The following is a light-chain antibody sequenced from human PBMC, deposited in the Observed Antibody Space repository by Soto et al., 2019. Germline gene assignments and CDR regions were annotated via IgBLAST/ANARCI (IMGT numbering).Light chain of an antibody. CDR1: ETVATN. CDR3: QQYGSSPPT. CDR2: GAS. Sequence: VMTQSPATLSVSPGERATLSCWASETVATNLAWYQQKPGQAPRLLISGASTRAAGISDRFSGSGSGTDFTLTINRLEPEDFALYYCQQYGSSPPTFGQGTKVDIK. V-gene: IGKV3-20*01. J-gene: IGKJ1*01.